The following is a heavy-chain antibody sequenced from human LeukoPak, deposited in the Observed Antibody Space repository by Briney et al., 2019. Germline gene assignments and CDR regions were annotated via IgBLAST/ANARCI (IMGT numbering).Heavy chain of an antibody. V-gene: IGHV3-53*01. Sequence: PGGSLRLSCVVCGLTVNSSFISWVRQAPGKGLEWVSVSYSGGATYFADSVKGRFTMSRDNSKNTLYLQMNSLRAEDTGMYYCARAVGGAFYMDVWGKGTPVTVSS. J-gene: IGHJ6*03. CDR1: GLTVNSSF. CDR2: SYSGGAT. CDR3: ARAVGGAFYMDV. D-gene: IGHD2-15*01.